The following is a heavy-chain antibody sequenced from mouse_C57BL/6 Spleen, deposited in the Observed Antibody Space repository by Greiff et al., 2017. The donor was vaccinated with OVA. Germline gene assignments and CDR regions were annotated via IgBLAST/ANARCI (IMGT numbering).Heavy chain of an antibody. CDR2: IYPGDGDT. Sequence: LVESGAELVKPGASVKISCKASGYAFSSYWMNWVKQRPGKGLEWIGQIYPGDGDTNYNGKFKGKATLTADKSSSTAYMQLSSLTSEDSAVYFCAREDYDYCFDYWGQGTTLTVSS. CDR3: AREDYDYCFDY. D-gene: IGHD2-4*01. J-gene: IGHJ2*01. CDR1: GYAFSSYW. V-gene: IGHV1-80*01.